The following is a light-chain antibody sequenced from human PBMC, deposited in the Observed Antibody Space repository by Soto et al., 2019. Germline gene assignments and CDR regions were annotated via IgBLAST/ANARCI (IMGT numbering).Light chain of an antibody. V-gene: IGKV1-9*01. J-gene: IGKJ5*01. CDR2: PAS. Sequence: IQLTRSPSSLPASVGDRVTITCRAIQGFSSYLAWYQQNPGKAPNLLIYPASTLQSGVPSRFSGSGSGTDFTLTISSLQPEDFATYYCQQLNSYPTFGQGTRLEIK. CDR3: QQLNSYPT. CDR1: QGFSSY.